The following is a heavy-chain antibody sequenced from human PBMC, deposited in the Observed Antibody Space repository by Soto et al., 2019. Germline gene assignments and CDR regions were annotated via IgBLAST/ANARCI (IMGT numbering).Heavy chain of an antibody. D-gene: IGHD3-3*01. CDR1: GDTFTSYY. J-gene: IGHJ5*02. Sequence: ASVKVSCKAPGDTFTSYYLNWVRRAPGQGLEWMGVINPHGGSTKYAQKFQGRVTMTSDTSRSTVYMELRSLRSGDTAIYYCARSSGGNFGIIIEGSNWFDPWGQGTLVTVSS. CDR2: INPHGGST. CDR3: ARSSGGNFGIIIEGSNWFDP. V-gene: IGHV1-46*01.